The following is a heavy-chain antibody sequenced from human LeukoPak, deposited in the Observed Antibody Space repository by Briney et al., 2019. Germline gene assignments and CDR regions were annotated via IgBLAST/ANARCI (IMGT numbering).Heavy chain of an antibody. CDR2: FDPEDGET. D-gene: IGHD2-2*01. CDR1: GYTLTELS. J-gene: IGHJ6*03. Sequence: ASVKVSCKVSGYTLTELSMHWVRQAPGKGLEWMGGFDPEDGETIYAQKFQGRVTMTEDTSTDTAYMELSSLRSEDTAVYYCATGGFIVVVPAAIRGNYYYYMDVWGKGTTVTVSS. V-gene: IGHV1-24*01. CDR3: ATGGFIVVVPAAIRGNYYYYMDV.